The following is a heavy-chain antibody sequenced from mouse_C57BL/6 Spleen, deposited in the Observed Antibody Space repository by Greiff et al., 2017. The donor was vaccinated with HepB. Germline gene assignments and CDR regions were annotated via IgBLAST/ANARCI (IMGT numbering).Heavy chain of an antibody. CDR1: GYAFTNYL. V-gene: IGHV1-54*01. CDR2: INPGSGGT. CDR3: ARTLYDGAMDY. D-gene: IGHD2-12*01. J-gene: IGHJ4*01. Sequence: QVQLKQSGAELVRPGTSVKVSCKASGYAFTNYLIEWVKQRPGQGLEWIGVINPGSGGTNYNEKFKGKATLTADKSSSTAYMQLSSLTSEDSAVYFCARTLYDGAMDYWGQGTSVTVSS.